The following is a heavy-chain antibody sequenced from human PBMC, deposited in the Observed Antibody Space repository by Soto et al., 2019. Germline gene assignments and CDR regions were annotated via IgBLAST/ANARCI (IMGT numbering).Heavy chain of an antibody. V-gene: IGHV6-1*01. CDR1: GDSVSSNSAA. D-gene: IGHD6-19*01. CDR2: TYYRSKWYN. Sequence: SQTLSLTCAISGDSVSSNSAAWNWIRQSPSRGLEWLGRTYYRSKWYNDYAVSVKSRITIDPDTSKNQFSLQLNSVTPEDTVVYYCARDHSMYSSGWYYGMDVWGQGTTVTVSS. J-gene: IGHJ6*02. CDR3: ARDHSMYSSGWYYGMDV.